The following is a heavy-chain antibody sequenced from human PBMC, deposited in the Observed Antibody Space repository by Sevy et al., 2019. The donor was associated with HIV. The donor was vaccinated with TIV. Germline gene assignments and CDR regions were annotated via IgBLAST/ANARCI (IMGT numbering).Heavy chain of an antibody. CDR2: LSGSGGST. CDR1: GFTFSSYA. CDR3: AKDLVWELGDAFDI. D-gene: IGHD6-13*01. J-gene: IGHJ3*02. Sequence: GGSLRLSCAASGFTFSSYAMNWVRQAPGKGLEWVSGLSGSGGSTNYADSVKGRFTISRDNSKNTLYLQMSSLRAEDTAVYYCAKDLVWELGDAFDIWGQGTMVTVSS. V-gene: IGHV3-23*01.